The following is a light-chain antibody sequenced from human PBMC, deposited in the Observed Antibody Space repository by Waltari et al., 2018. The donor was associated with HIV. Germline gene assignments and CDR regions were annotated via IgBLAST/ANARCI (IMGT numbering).Light chain of an antibody. CDR2: SNK. J-gene: IGLJ3*02. CDR3: ASWDDRLSGWV. V-gene: IGLV1-44*01. Sequence: QSVLTQPPSASGTPGPRVTISRSGSSSTIGSNTVTWYQQVPGTAPKLLIYSNKQRPSGVPDRFSGSKSGTSASLAISGLQSEDEVDYFCASWDDRLSGWVFGGGTKLTVL. CDR1: SSTIGSNT.